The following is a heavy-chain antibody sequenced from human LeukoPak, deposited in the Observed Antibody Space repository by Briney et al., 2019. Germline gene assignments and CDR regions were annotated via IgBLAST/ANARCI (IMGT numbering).Heavy chain of an antibody. CDR1: GGSISSGSYY. Sequence: SETLSLTCTVSGGSISSGSYYWSWIRQPAGKGLEWIGRIYTSGSTNYNPSLKSRVTTSVDTSKHQFSLKLSSVTAADTAVYYCARVPIYGSGSFYFDYWGQGTLVTVSS. D-gene: IGHD3-10*01. V-gene: IGHV4-61*02. CDR2: IYTSGST. J-gene: IGHJ4*02. CDR3: ARVPIYGSGSFYFDY.